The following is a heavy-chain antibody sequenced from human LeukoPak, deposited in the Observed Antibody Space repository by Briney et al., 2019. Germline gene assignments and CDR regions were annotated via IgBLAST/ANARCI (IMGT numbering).Heavy chain of an antibody. D-gene: IGHD2-2*01. V-gene: IGHV4-39*07. J-gene: IGHJ4*02. CDR2: IYHSGST. Sequence: SETLSLTCTVSGGSISSSSYYWGWIRQPPGKGLEWIGSIYHSGSTYYNPSLKSRVTISVDTSKNQFSLKLSSVTAADTAVYYCARDSPAARFDYWGQGTLVTVSS. CDR1: GGSISSSSYY. CDR3: ARDSPAARFDY.